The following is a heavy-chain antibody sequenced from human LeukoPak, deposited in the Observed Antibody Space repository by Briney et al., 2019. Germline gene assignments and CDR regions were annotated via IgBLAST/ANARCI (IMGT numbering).Heavy chain of an antibody. J-gene: IGHJ4*02. D-gene: IGHD6-19*01. CDR3: ARVQTDSRGWYHFDS. CDR1: GITFSTST. Sequence: GGFLRLSCAASGITFSTSTMGWVRQAPGKGLEWVSYISGASSTIYYADSVRGRFTVSRDNAGSSLYLQMNNLRDDDTAVYFCARVQTDSRGWYHFDSWGQGTLVTVSS. V-gene: IGHV3-48*02. CDR2: ISGASSTI.